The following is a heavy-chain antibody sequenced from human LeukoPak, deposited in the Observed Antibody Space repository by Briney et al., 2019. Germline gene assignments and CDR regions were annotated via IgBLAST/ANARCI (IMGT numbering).Heavy chain of an antibody. D-gene: IGHD4-23*01. CDR1: GFTFSDYY. Sequence: GGSLRLSCAAAGFTFSDYYMSWVRQAPGKGLEWVSYISSSGSTIYYADSVKGRFTISRDNDKNSLYLQMNSLRAEDTAVYYCASDYGGNSFQDYWGQGTLVTVSS. CDR3: ASDYGGNSFQDY. V-gene: IGHV3-11*01. CDR2: ISSSGSTI. J-gene: IGHJ4*02.